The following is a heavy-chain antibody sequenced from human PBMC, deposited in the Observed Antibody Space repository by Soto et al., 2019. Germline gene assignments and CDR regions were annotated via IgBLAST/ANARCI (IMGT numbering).Heavy chain of an antibody. CDR1: GFTFSNSW. V-gene: IGHV3-74*01. D-gene: IGHD2-15*01. CDR3: AREIFY. J-gene: IGHJ4*02. CDR2: VNGDGTST. Sequence: EVPLVESGGGLIQPGGSLRLSCAASGFTFSNSWMHWVRQAPGKGMVWVSRVNGDGTSTSYADSVKGRFSISRDNAKNTLYLQMNSLRVEDTAVYYCAREIFYWGQGTLVTVSS.